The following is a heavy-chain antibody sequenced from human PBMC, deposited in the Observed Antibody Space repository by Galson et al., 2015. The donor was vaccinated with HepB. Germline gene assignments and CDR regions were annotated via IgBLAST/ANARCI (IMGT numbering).Heavy chain of an antibody. Sequence: VQLQESGPGLVKPSETLSLTCTVSGGSISSYYWSWIRQPPGKGLEWVSAISGSGGSTYYADSVKGRFTISRDNSKNTLYLQMNSLRAEDTAVYYCARGSGTHTDAFDIWGLGTMVTVSS. D-gene: IGHD3-10*01. J-gene: IGHJ3*02. CDR3: ARGSGTHTDAFDI. V-gene: IGHV3-23*01. CDR1: GGSISSYY. CDR2: ISGSGGST.